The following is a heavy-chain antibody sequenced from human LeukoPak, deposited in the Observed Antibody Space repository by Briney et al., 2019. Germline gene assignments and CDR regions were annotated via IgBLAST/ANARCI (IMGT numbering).Heavy chain of an antibody. J-gene: IGHJ5*02. CDR1: GFTFTSYW. CDR3: AKGGASRFDP. Sequence: GGPLRLSCAASGFTFTSYWMSWLRQAPGKGLEWVANIKHDGSDKYYVDSVKGRFTISRDNAKNSLYLQMNSLRAEDTAVYYCAKGGASRFDPWGQGTLVTVSS. V-gene: IGHV3-7*01. D-gene: IGHD1-26*01. CDR2: IKHDGSDK.